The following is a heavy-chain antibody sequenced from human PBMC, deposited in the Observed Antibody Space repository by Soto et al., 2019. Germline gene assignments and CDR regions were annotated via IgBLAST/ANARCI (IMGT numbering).Heavy chain of an antibody. Sequence: ASVKVSCKISGYTLTELSMHWVRQAPGKGLEWMACFYPEDGETIYAQKFQGRVTMTEDTSTDTAYMEVSSPRSEDTAVYYCATRLVGGFDYWGQGTLVTVSS. V-gene: IGHV1-24*01. CDR3: ATRLVGGFDY. D-gene: IGHD1-26*01. J-gene: IGHJ4*02. CDR2: FYPEDGET. CDR1: GYTLTELS.